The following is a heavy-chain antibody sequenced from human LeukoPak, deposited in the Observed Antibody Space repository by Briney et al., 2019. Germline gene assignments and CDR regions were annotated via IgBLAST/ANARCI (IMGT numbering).Heavy chain of an antibody. V-gene: IGHV4-34*01. Sequence: GSLRLSCATSGFSFSSYAMSWVRQPPGKGLEWIGEIYHSGSTNYNPSLKSRVTISVDTSKNQFSLRLTSVTAADTAVYYCARQTGSGLFILPGGQGTLVTVSS. CDR3: ARQTGSGLFILP. CDR2: IYHSGST. CDR1: GFSFSSYA. D-gene: IGHD3/OR15-3a*01. J-gene: IGHJ4*02.